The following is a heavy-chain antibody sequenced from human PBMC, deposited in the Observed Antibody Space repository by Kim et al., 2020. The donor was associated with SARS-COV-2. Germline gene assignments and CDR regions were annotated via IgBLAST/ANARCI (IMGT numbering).Heavy chain of an antibody. J-gene: IGHJ5*02. CDR3: ARFSTYYYGLGSYPRGDWFSP. V-gene: IGHV3-21*01. CDR2: ISSDIIYI. Sequence: GGSLRLSCAASGFSFSSYGMNWVRQAPGKGLEWVSSISSDIIYIYYADSVKGRFTISRDNAKNSLYLQMNSLRAEDTAVYYCARFSTYYYGLGSYPRGDWFSPWGQGTLVTVSS. D-gene: IGHD3-10*01. CDR1: GFSFSSYG.